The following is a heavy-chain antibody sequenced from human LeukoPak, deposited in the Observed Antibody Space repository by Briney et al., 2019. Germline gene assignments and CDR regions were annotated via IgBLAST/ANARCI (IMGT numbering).Heavy chain of an antibody. CDR1: GLTFSSNA. V-gene: IGHV3-23*01. D-gene: IGHD6-19*01. CDR3: AKRSNGWYWDY. J-gene: IGHJ4*02. CDR2: ISGSGGST. Sequence: TGGSLRLSCAACGLTFSSNAMSWVRQAPGKGLEWVSGISGSGGSTYYADSVKGRFTISRDNSKNTLYLQMNSLRAEDTAVYYCAKRSNGWYWDYWGQGTLVTVSS.